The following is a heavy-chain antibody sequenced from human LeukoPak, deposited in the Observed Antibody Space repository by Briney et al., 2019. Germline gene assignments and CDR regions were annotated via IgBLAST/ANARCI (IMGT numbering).Heavy chain of an antibody. CDR1: GFTVSSKY. J-gene: IGHJ4*02. V-gene: IGHV3-66*01. D-gene: IGHD6-13*01. CDR2: IYSGGST. CDR3: ASDRGVAAHDY. Sequence: GGSLRLSCVASGFTVSSKYMSWVRQAPGKGLEWVSVIYSGGSTYYADSVKGRFTITRDNSKNTLYLEMNCVRAGDTAVYFCASDRGVAAHDYWGQGTLVTVSS.